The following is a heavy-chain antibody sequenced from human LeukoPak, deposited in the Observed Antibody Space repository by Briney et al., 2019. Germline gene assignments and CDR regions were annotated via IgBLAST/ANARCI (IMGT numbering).Heavy chain of an antibody. V-gene: IGHV1-8*01. CDR3: ARGDFWSGYYYFDY. J-gene: IGHJ4*02. CDR2: MNTKTGNT. Sequence: ASVKVSSKASGYTFTNSDINWVRQAPGQGLEWMGWMNTKTGNTGFAQKLQGRVTMTRDTSISTAYMELSRLRSDDTAVYYCARGDFWSGYYYFDYWGQGTLVTVSS. CDR1: GYTFTNSD. D-gene: IGHD3-3*01.